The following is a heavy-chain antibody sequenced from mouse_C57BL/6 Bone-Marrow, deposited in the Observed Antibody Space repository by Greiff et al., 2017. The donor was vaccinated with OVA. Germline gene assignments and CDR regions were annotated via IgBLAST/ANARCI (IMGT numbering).Heavy chain of an antibody. CDR1: GFTFSDYY. CDR3: ARFPYYFYWYFDV. J-gene: IGHJ1*03. CDR2: INYDGSST. V-gene: IGHV5-16*01. D-gene: IGHD2-10*01. Sequence: EVKVVESEGGLVQPGSSMKLSCTASGFTFSDYYMAWVRQVPEKGLEWVANINYDGSSTYYLDSLKSRFIISRDNAKNILYLQMSSLKSEDTATYYCARFPYYFYWYFDVWGTGTTVTVSS.